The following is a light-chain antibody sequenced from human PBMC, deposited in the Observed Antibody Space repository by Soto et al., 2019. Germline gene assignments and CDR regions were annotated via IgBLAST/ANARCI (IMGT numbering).Light chain of an antibody. CDR1: SSDVGRYNY. V-gene: IGLV2-14*01. CDR3: SSYTTSTTLV. J-gene: IGLJ2*01. CDR2: EVN. Sequence: QSVLTQPPSASGSPGQSVTISCTGTSSDVGRYNYVSWYQHHPGKAPKLIIYEVNNRPSGVSNRFSGSKSGNTASLTISGLQAEDEADYYCSSYTTSTTLVFGGGTKLTVL.